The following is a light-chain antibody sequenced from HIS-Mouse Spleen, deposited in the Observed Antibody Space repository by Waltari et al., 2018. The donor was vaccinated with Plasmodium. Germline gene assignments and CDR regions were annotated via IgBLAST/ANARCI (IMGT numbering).Light chain of an antibody. CDR3: YSTDSSGNHRV. CDR1: ALPKKY. J-gene: IGLJ3*02. V-gene: IGLV3-10*01. CDR2: EDI. Sequence: SYELTQPPSVSVSPGQTARITCPGDALPKKYAYWYQQKSGQAPVLVIYEDIKRPPGNPERFSGSSSGTMATLTISGAQVEDEADYYCYSTDSSGNHRVFGGGTKLTVL.